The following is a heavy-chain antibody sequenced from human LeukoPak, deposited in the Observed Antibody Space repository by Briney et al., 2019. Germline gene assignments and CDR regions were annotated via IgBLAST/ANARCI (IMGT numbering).Heavy chain of an antibody. CDR2: FSGSVDTT. Sequence: GGSLRLSCPASGFTFTSYDVSWVRQTPGKGLEWVSTFSGSVDTTYYADSVKGRFTISRDNSNNTLDLQMNSLGAEDTAVYYCAKATLPTCGGAGCYYFDNWGPGTLVTVSS. D-gene: IGHD2-21*01. CDR1: GFTFTSYD. J-gene: IGHJ4*02. V-gene: IGHV3-23*01. CDR3: AKATLPTCGGAGCYYFDN.